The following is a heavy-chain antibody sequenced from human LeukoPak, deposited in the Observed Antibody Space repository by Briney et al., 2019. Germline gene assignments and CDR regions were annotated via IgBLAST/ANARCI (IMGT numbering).Heavy chain of an antibody. J-gene: IGHJ4*02. D-gene: IGHD2-15*01. CDR1: GGSFSGYY. V-gene: IGHV4-34*01. CDR3: ARDRVHCSGGSCHYDY. Sequence: SETLSLTCAVYGGSFSGYYWSWIRQPPGKGLEWIGEINHSGSTNYNPSLKSRDTISVDTSKNQFSLKLSSVTAADTAVYYCARDRVHCSGGSCHYDYWGQGTLVTVSS. CDR2: INHSGST.